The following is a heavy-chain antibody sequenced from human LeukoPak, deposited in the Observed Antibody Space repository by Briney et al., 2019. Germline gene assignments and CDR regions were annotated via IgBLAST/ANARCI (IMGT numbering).Heavy chain of an antibody. CDR3: ARGAHKAEDY. Sequence: SETPSFTCTVSGGSISSGSYYWSWIRQPAGKGLEWIGRIYTSGSTNYNPSLKSRVTISVDTSKNQFSLKLSSVTAADTAVYYSARGAHKAEDYWGQGTLVTVSS. V-gene: IGHV4-61*02. CDR1: GGSISSGSYY. D-gene: IGHD6-13*01. J-gene: IGHJ4*02. CDR2: IYTSGST.